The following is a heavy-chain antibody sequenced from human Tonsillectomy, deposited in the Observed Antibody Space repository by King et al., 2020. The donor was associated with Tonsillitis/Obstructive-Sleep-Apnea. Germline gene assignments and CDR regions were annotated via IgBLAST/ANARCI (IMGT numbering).Heavy chain of an antibody. CDR1: GFNFSSYW. V-gene: IGHV3-7*03. CDR3: ARGPRVDWRDYWHLDV. J-gene: IGHJ2*01. Sequence: VQLVESGGGLVQPGGSLQLSCVGSGFNFSSYWMSWVRQAPGKGLEWVANINQDGSERYYLDSVKGRFTVSRDNSKNSLLLEVNSLRAEDTAVYYCARGPRVDWRDYWHLDVWGR. D-gene: IGHD3/OR15-3a*01. CDR2: INQDGSER.